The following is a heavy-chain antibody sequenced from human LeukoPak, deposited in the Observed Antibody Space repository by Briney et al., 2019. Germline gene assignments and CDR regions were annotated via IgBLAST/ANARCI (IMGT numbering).Heavy chain of an antibody. CDR3: ARHIPTSSVLLWFGELESDWFDP. CDR1: GGSISSGGYS. CDR2: IYYSGST. J-gene: IGHJ5*02. Sequence: SETLSLTCAVSGGSISSGGYSWSWSRQPPGKGLERVGYIYYSGSTYYNPSLKSRVTISVATSKHQFSLKLSSVTAADTAVYYCARHIPTSSVLLWFGELESDWFDPWGQGTLVTVSS. V-gene: IGHV4-30-4*07. D-gene: IGHD3-10*01.